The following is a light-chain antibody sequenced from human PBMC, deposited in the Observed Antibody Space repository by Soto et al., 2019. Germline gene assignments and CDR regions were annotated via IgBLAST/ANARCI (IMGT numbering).Light chain of an antibody. CDR1: QSISSN. V-gene: IGKV3-15*01. J-gene: IGKJ1*01. CDR3: EQYNNWPPWT. Sequence: EIVMTQSPASLSVSPGERATLSCWASQSISSNLAWYQKKPGQAPRLLIYGASTRATGIPARFSGSGSGTEFTLTISSLQSEDFAIYYCEQYNNWPPWTFDQGTKVEIK. CDR2: GAS.